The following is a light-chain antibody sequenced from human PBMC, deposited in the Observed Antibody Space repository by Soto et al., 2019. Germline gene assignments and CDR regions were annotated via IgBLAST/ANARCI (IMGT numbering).Light chain of an antibody. CDR2: GNS. J-gene: IGLJ3*02. CDR1: SSNIGAGYD. Sequence: QSLLTQPPSVSGAPGQRVTISCTGSSSNIGAGYDVHWYQQLPGTAPKLLIYGNSNRPSGVPDRFSGSKSGTSASLAITGLQAEDEADYYCKSYDSSLSGSWVFGGGTKVTVL. V-gene: IGLV1-40*01. CDR3: KSYDSSLSGSWV.